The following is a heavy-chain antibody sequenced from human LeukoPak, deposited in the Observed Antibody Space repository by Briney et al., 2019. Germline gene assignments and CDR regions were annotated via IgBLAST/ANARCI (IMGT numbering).Heavy chain of an antibody. Sequence: ASVKVSCKASGYTFTSYGISWVRQAPGQGLEWMGWISAYNGNTNYAQKLQGRVTMTTDTSTSTAYMELRSLRSDDTAVYYCARGRVPAAFVSSNLDYWGQGTLVTVSS. D-gene: IGHD2-2*01. V-gene: IGHV1-18*01. CDR2: ISAYNGNT. CDR3: ARGRVPAAFVSSNLDY. J-gene: IGHJ4*02. CDR1: GYTFTSYG.